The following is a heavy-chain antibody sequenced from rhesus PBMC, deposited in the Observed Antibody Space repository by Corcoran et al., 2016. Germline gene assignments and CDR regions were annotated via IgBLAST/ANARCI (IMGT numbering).Heavy chain of an antibody. Sequence: QVQLQESGPGLVKPSETLSLTCAVSGGSIRDNYYWNWIRHPPGSGLEWIGNIYGISPNTYNHPSIKGRGTFSKDTSKNQFFLNLRSVTAADTAVYFCARVPGSYTDYWGQGVLVTVSS. CDR1: GGSIRDNYY. J-gene: IGHJ4*01. CDR3: ARVPGSYTDY. D-gene: IGHD1-44*02. CDR2: IYGISPNT. V-gene: IGHV4S9*01.